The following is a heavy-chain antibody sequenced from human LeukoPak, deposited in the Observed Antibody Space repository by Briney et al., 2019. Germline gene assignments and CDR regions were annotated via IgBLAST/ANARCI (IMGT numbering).Heavy chain of an antibody. Sequence: SETLSLTCTVSGGSIRSYYWSWIRQPPGKGLEWIGYIYYSGSTNYSPSLRSRVTISVDTSKNQFSLRLSSVTAADTAVYYCARSSESYDSSGYYSYYFDYWGQGSLVTVSS. CDR1: GGSIRSYY. D-gene: IGHD3-22*01. V-gene: IGHV4-59*01. J-gene: IGHJ4*02. CDR3: ARSSESYDSSGYYSYYFDY. CDR2: IYYSGST.